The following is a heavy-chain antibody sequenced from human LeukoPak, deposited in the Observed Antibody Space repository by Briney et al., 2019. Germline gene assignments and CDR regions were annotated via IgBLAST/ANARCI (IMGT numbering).Heavy chain of an antibody. D-gene: IGHD3/OR15-3a*01. Sequence: SETLSLTCTVSGGSISSGSYYWSWIRQPAGKGLEWIGRIYTSGSTNYNPSLKSRVTISVDTSKNQFSLKLSSVTAADTAVYYCARFWTGDVPDWYFDLWGRGTLVTVSS. CDR3: ARFWTGDVPDWYFDL. CDR1: GGSISSGSYY. CDR2: IYTSGST. V-gene: IGHV4-61*02. J-gene: IGHJ2*01.